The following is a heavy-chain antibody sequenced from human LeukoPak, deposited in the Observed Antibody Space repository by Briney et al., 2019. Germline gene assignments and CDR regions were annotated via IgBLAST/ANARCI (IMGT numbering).Heavy chain of an antibody. J-gene: IGHJ1*01. D-gene: IGHD1-14*01. Sequence: GGSLRLSCAASGFKFSSYSMKWVRQAPGKGLEWVSFISSSSSYIYYADSLKGRFTISRDNAKNTLYLQMNSLRAEDTAVYYCAKDGGYNRPEYFQHWGQGTLVTVSS. V-gene: IGHV3-21*01. CDR1: GFKFSSYS. CDR2: ISSSSSYI. CDR3: AKDGGYNRPEYFQH.